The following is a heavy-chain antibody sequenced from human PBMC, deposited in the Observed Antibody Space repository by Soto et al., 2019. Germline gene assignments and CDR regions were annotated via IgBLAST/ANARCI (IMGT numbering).Heavy chain of an antibody. D-gene: IGHD4-17*01. CDR3: ARFLPPTVTKGSLRF. V-gene: IGHV3-21*01. CDR1: GFTFSSYS. Sequence: EVQLVESGGGLVKPGGSLRLSCAASGFTFSSYSMNWVRQAPGKGLEWVSSISSSSSYIYYADSVKGRFTISRDNAKNSLYLQMNSVRAEDTAVYYCARFLPPTVTKGSLRFWGQGTLVTVSS. J-gene: IGHJ4*02. CDR2: ISSSSSYI.